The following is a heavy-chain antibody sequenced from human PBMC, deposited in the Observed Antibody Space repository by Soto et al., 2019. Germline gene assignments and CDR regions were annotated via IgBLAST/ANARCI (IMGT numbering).Heavy chain of an antibody. CDR3: ARNPYYYDSSGYSYFDY. CDR2: ISAYNGNT. V-gene: IGHV1-18*01. Sequence: QVQLVQSGAEVKKPGASVKVSCKASGYTFTSYGISWVRQAPGQGLEWMGWISAYNGNTNYAQKLQGRVTMTTDTSTSTAYMELRSLRSGDTAVYYCARNPYYYDSSGYSYFDYWGQGTLVTVSS. J-gene: IGHJ4*02. D-gene: IGHD3-22*01. CDR1: GYTFTSYG.